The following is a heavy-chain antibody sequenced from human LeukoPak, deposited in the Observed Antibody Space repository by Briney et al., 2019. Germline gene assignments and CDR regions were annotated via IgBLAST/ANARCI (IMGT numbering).Heavy chain of an antibody. CDR3: AVALIVVVPAAKAPLYYYYGMDV. CDR1: GGTFTSYA. CDR2: IIPIFGTA. J-gene: IGHJ6*04. D-gene: IGHD2-2*01. Sequence: SVKVSCKASGGTFTSYAISWVGQAPGQGREGRGGIIPIFGTANYAQKFQGRVTITADESTSTAYMELSSLRSEDTAVYYCAVALIVVVPAAKAPLYYYYGMDVWGKGTTVTVSS. V-gene: IGHV1-69*13.